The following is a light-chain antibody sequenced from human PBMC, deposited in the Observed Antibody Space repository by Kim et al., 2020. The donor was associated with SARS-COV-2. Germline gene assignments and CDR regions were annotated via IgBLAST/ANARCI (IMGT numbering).Light chain of an antibody. CDR3: ATSDDSLNGVV. V-gene: IGLV1-44*01. Sequence: QPVLTQPPSASGTPGQRVTISCSGSSSNIGSNAVNWYQHLPGTAPKLLIYANDQRPSGVPDRLSGSKSGTSASLAISGLQSEDEADYYCATSDDSLNGVVFGGGTQLTVL. CDR1: SSNIGSNA. CDR2: AND. J-gene: IGLJ2*01.